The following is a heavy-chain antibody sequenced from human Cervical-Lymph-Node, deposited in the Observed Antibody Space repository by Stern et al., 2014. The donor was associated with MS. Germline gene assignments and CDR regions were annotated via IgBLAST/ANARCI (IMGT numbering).Heavy chain of an antibody. Sequence: QLQLQESGPGLVRPSGTLSLTCAVSGDSISNDNWWSWVRQPPGKGLEWIGEGYDTGSANYDPSLKSRVTISVNKSKNQFSLRLTSMTAADTAVYYCARDQGFQLMNSWGQGTLVIVSS. D-gene: IGHD2-2*01. V-gene: IGHV4-4*02. CDR1: GDSISNDNW. CDR2: GYDTGSA. J-gene: IGHJ4*02. CDR3: ARDQGFQLMNS.